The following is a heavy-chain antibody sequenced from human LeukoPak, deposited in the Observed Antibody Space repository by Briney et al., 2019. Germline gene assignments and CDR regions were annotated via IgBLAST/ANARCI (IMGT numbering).Heavy chain of an antibody. CDR2: IYPGDSDT. CDR1: GYSFTSYW. CDR3: ARLRLGSSGWPDDAFDM. J-gene: IGHJ3*02. Sequence: GESLKISCKGSGYSFTSYWIGWVRQMPGKGLEWMGIIYPGDSDTRYSPSFQGQVTISADKSISTAYLQWSSLKASDTAMYYCARLRLGSSGWPDDAFDMWGQGTMVTVS. D-gene: IGHD6-19*01. V-gene: IGHV5-51*01.